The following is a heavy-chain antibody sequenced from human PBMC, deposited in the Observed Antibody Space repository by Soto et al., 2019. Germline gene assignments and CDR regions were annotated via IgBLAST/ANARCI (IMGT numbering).Heavy chain of an antibody. D-gene: IGHD6-6*01. Sequence: GMGLEWVSAISGTGITTYYADSVRGRFTISRDNSNNTLYLQMNSLRAEDTAIYYCAKDITSSLNWYLDLWGRGTLVTVSS. CDR3: AKDITSSLNWYLDL. CDR2: ISGTGITT. V-gene: IGHV3-23*01. J-gene: IGHJ2*01.